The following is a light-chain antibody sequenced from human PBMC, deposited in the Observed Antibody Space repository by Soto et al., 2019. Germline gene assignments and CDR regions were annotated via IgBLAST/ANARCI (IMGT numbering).Light chain of an antibody. CDR2: GAS. J-gene: IGKJ4*01. CDR1: QSVSIW. V-gene: IGKV1-5*01. CDR3: QQSYTSPVT. Sequence: DIQMTQSPSTLSASEGDRVTISCRASQSVSIWLAWYQQKPGRAPKLLIYGASNLQSGVPSRFSGGGSGTDFTLTISSLQPEDFGTYYCQQSYTSPVTFGGGTKVDIK.